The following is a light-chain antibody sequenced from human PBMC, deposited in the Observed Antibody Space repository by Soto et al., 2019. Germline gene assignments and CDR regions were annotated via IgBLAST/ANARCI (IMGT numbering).Light chain of an antibody. CDR1: QSVRSSY. V-gene: IGKV3-20*01. J-gene: IGKJ3*01. Sequence: EIVLTQSPCTLSLSPGERATLACRASQSVRSSYLSWYQQKPGQAPRLLLYGTSTSATGIPDRFSGSGSGRDFTLTTSRLEPEDFAVYYCQQYGNSPRFTFGPGTKVDIK. CDR2: GTS. CDR3: QQYGNSPRFT.